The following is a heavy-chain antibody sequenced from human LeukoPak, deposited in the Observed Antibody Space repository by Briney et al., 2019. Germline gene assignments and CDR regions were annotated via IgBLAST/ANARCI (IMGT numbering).Heavy chain of an antibody. J-gene: IGHJ4*02. CDR1: GYTFTNYG. Sequence: GASVKVSCKASGYTFTNYGISWVRQAPGQGLECMGWISAYNGNTNYAQRFQGRVTITADKSTSTAYMELSSLRSEDTAVYYCASLSLRLGELSLNDYWGQGTLVTVSS. CDR3: ASLSLRLGELSLNDY. D-gene: IGHD3-16*02. CDR2: ISAYNGNT. V-gene: IGHV1-18*01.